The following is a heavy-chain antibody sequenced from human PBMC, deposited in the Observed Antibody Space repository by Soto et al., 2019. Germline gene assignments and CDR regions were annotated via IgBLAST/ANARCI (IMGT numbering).Heavy chain of an antibody. CDR2: INSDGSST. J-gene: IGHJ6*03. D-gene: IGHD2-2*01. V-gene: IGHV3-74*01. CDR1: GFTFSSYW. Sequence: GGSLRLSCAASGFTFSSYWMHWVRQAPGKGLVWVSRINSDGSSTSYADSVKGRFTISRDNAKNTLYLQMNSLRAKDTAVYYCARDHNHVVPAARIYYYMDVWGKGTTVTVSS. CDR3: ARDHNHVVPAARIYYYMDV.